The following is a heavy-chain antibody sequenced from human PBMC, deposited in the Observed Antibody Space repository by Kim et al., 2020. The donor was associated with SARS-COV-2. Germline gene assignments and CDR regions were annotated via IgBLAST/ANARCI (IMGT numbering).Heavy chain of an antibody. J-gene: IGHJ4*02. D-gene: IGHD6-19*01. Sequence: QGRVTITADESTSTAYMELSSLRSEDTAVYYCARDTSSGWYSWSRGKFDYWGQGTLVTVSS. CDR3: ARDTSSGWYSWSRGKFDY. V-gene: IGHV1-69*01.